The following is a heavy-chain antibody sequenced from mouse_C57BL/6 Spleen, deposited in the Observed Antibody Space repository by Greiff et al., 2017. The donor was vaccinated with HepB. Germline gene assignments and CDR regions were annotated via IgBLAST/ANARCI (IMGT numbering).Heavy chain of an antibody. J-gene: IGHJ4*01. CDR1: GFTFSDYG. D-gene: IGHD1-1*01. Sequence: EVKLMESGGGLVKPGGSLKLSCAASGFTFSDYGMHWVRQAPEKGLEWVAYISSGSSTIYYADTVKGRFTISRDNAKSTLFLQMTSLRSEDTAMYYCARDLLLRFYAMDYWGQGTSVTVSS. V-gene: IGHV5-17*01. CDR3: ARDLLLRFYAMDY. CDR2: ISSGSSTI.